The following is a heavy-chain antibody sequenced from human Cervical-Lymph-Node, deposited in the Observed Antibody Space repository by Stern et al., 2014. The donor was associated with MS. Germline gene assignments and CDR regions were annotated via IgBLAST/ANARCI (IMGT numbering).Heavy chain of an antibody. CDR1: GFTFSSYG. V-gene: IGHV3-33*01. CDR2: IWHDGTNR. J-gene: IGHJ5*02. D-gene: IGHD3-10*01. CDR3: ARDGMLRGVTNILGWFDP. Sequence: QVQLVESGGGVVQPGRSLRLSCAASGFTFSSYGMHWVRQAPGKGLDWVAVIWHDGTNRYYGDSVKGRFTISRDNSNNTLYLQMNSLRAEDTAVYYCARDGMLRGVTNILGWFDPWGQGTLVTVSS.